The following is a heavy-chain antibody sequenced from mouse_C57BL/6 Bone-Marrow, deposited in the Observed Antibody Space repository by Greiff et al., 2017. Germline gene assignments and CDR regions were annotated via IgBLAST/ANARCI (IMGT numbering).Heavy chain of an antibody. CDR2: IYPRSGNT. CDR1: GYNITSYG. D-gene: IGHD1-1*01. J-gene: IGHJ3*01. CDR3: ASGSRWAY. V-gene: IGHV1-81*01. Sequence: VQLQQSGAELARPGASVKLSCKASGYNITSYGLSGVKPRTGQGLEWIGEIYPRSGNTYYNEKLKGKDTLTADTSSSTAYMELRSLTSEDSAVYFCASGSRWAYWGQGTLVTVSA.